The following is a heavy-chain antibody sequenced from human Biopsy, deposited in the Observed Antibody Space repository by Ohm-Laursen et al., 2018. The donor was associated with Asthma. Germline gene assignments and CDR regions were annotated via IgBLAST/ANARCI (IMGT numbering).Heavy chain of an antibody. Sequence: ASVKVSCKASGYTFIHFAIHWVRQAPGQRLEWMGWINAANGNTKYSQKFQGRVSITRDTSASTAYMELRSLRSEDTAAYYCARTYYDFLTGQVKDAFGIWGQGTMVTVSS. CDR3: ARTYYDFLTGQVKDAFGI. V-gene: IGHV1-3*01. J-gene: IGHJ3*02. D-gene: IGHD3-9*01. CDR1: GYTFIHFA. CDR2: INAANGNT.